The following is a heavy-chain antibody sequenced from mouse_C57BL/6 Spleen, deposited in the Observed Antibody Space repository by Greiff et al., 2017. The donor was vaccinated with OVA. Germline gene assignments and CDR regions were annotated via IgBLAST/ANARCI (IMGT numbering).Heavy chain of an antibody. CDR3: ASLYDGYSHL. J-gene: IGHJ2*01. CDR2: IYPSDSET. D-gene: IGHD2-3*01. V-gene: IGHV1-61*01. Sequence: VQLQQPGAELVRPGSSVKLSCKASGYTFTSYWMDWVKQRPGQGLEWIGNIYPSDSETHYNQKFKDKATLTVDKSSSTAYMQLSSLTSADSAVDNCASLYDGYSHLWGQGTTLTVSS. CDR1: GYTFTSYW.